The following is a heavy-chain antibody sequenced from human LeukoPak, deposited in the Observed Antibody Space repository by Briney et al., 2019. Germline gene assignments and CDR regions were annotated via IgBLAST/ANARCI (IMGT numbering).Heavy chain of an antibody. Sequence: GGSLRLSCAASGFTVSNDYMTWVRQAPGKGLEWVSVLYSGGSPYYSGSVKGRFTISRDNSNNTVYLQMNSLRADDTALYFCARMPSGLHSRGLDVWGPGTTVTVSS. CDR3: ARMPSGLHSRGLDV. J-gene: IGHJ6*02. D-gene: IGHD2-2*01. V-gene: IGHV3-66*01. CDR2: LYSGGSP. CDR1: GFTVSNDY.